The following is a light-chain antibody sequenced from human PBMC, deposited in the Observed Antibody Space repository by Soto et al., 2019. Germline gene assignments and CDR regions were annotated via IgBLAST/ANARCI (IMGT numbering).Light chain of an antibody. V-gene: IGKV3-20*01. Sequence: EIVMTQSPATLSVSPGERATLSCRASESVSTFLAWYQQKPGQAPRLLLYGASTRATGIPDRFSGSGSGTDFTLTISRVEPEDFALYYCQQYGTSLWTFGQGTKVDIK. J-gene: IGKJ1*01. CDR2: GAS. CDR1: ESVSTF. CDR3: QQYGTSLWT.